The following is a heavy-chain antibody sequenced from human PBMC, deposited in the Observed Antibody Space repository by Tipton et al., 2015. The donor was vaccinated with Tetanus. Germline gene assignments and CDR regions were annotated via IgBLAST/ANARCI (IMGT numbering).Heavy chain of an antibody. CDR1: GGSISYYY. D-gene: IGHD3-10*01. V-gene: IGHV4-59*01. J-gene: IGHJ4*02. CDR3: AGIRQGFGEPLDY. CDR2: IYYSGNT. Sequence: TLSLTCSVFGGSISYYYWSWIRQPPGKGLEWIGHIYYSGNTNYSPSLKSRVTISVDTSKNQFSLKLSSVTAADTAVYYCAGIRQGFGEPLDYWGQGTLVTVSS.